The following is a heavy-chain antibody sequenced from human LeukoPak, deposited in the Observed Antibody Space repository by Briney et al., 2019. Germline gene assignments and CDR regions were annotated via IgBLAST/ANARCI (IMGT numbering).Heavy chain of an antibody. V-gene: IGHV5-51*01. CDR2: IYPGDSAT. D-gene: IGHD2-2*01. Sequence: GESLKLSCEGSVYSFTHYCIGCVRQMPGKGLEWMGIIYPGDSATRYSPSFQGQVTISADKSITTAYLQWSSLKASDTAMYYCARRGYCATTTCYRLFDYWGQGTLVTVSS. J-gene: IGHJ4*02. CDR1: VYSFTHYC. CDR3: ARRGYCATTTCYRLFDY.